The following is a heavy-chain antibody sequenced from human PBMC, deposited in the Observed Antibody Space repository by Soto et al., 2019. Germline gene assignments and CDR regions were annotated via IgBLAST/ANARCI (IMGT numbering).Heavy chain of an antibody. D-gene: IGHD2-15*01. Sequence: QVQLQESGPGLVKPSQTLSLTCTVSGGSISSGDYYWSWIRQPPGKGLEWIGYIYYSGSTYYNPLLKSRVTISVDTSKNQFSLKLSSLTAADTAVYYCARWVVVVAATPSNGMDVWGQGTTVTVSS. CDR2: IYYSGST. CDR1: GGSISSGDYY. CDR3: ARWVVVVAATPSNGMDV. J-gene: IGHJ6*02. V-gene: IGHV4-30-4*01.